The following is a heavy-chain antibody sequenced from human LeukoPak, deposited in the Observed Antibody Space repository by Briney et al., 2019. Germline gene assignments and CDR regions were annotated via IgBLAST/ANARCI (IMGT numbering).Heavy chain of an antibody. CDR3: ARDPPYGSGANLFGY. V-gene: IGHV3-30*19. CDR2: ISYDGSNK. D-gene: IGHD3-10*01. J-gene: IGHJ4*02. CDR1: GFTFSSYG. Sequence: PGGSLRLSCAASGFTFSSYGMHWVRQAPGKGLEWVAVISYDGSNKYYADSVKGRFTISRDNSKNTLYLQMNSLRAEDTAVYYCARDPPYGSGANLFGYWGQGTLVTVSS.